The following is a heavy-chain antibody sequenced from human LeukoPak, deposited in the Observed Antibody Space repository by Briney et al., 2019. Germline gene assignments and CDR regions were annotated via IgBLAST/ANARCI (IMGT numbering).Heavy chain of an antibody. D-gene: IGHD3-10*01. CDR3: TGNYYGSGSYADFDY. CDR2: IRSTANGYAT. V-gene: IGHV3-73*01. J-gene: IGHJ4*02. CDR1: GFTFSGSA. Sequence: GGSMRLSCAASGFTFSGSALHWVRQASGKGLEWVGRIRSTANGYATAYAASVKGRFTISRDDSKNTAYLQMDSLKTEDTAVYYCTGNYYGSGSYADFDYWGQGTLVTVSS.